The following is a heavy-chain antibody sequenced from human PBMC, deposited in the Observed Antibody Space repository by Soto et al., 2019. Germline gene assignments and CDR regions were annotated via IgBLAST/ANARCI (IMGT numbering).Heavy chain of an antibody. Sequence: QVQLVQSGAEVKKPGSSVKVSCKASGGTFSSYTISWVRQAPGQGLEWMGRIIPILGIANYAPKFQSRATITADKGPSTRFLEPSSLRAEALAVYCCAGAGRRPDACGFWGQGRTVTVSS. CDR1: GGTFSSYT. V-gene: IGHV1-69*02. J-gene: IGHJ3*01. D-gene: IGHD1-1*01. CDR3: AGAGRRPDACGF. CDR2: IIPILGIA.